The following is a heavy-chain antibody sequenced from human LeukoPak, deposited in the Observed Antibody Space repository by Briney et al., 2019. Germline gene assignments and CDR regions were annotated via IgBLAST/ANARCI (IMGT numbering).Heavy chain of an antibody. CDR2: IYYSGST. D-gene: IGHD4-11*01. CDR3: ARDRWVLDYSNYRWFDP. Sequence: KTSETLSLTRTVSGGSISSGGYYWSWIRQHPGKGLEWIGYIYYSGSTYYNPSLKSRVTISVDTSKNQFSLKLSSVTAADTAVYYCARDRWVLDYSNYRWFDPWGQGTLVTVSS. CDR1: GGSISSGGYY. V-gene: IGHV4-31*03. J-gene: IGHJ5*02.